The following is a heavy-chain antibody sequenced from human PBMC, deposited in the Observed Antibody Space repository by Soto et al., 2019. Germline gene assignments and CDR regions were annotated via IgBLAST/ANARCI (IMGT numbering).Heavy chain of an antibody. V-gene: IGHV4-59*08. D-gene: IGHD2-2*01. CDR3: ARPRGTTPAVWYFDL. CDR2: VYHSGKT. Sequence: QVQLQESGPGLVKPSETLSLTCTVSGDYISSHYWSWLRQPPGKGLEWIGYVYHSGKTDSKPSLKRRVTISMDPSKNQISLSLTSATAADTAVYYCARPRGTTPAVWYFDLWGRGTLVTVSS. J-gene: IGHJ2*01. CDR1: GDYISSHY.